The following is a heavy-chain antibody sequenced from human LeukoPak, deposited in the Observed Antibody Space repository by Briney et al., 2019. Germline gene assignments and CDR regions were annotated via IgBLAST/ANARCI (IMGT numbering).Heavy chain of an antibody. J-gene: IGHJ4*02. D-gene: IGHD2-21*02. CDR1: GGSISSGDKY. CDR2: IYYSGST. V-gene: IGHV4-30-4*01. Sequence: SQTLSLTCNVSGGSISSGDKYWSWIRQPPGKGLEWIGYIYYSGSTYYNPSLKSRLTISVDTSENQFSLHLTSVTAADTAVYFCARVTRWAGLDFWGQGTLVTVSS. CDR3: ARVTRWAGLDF.